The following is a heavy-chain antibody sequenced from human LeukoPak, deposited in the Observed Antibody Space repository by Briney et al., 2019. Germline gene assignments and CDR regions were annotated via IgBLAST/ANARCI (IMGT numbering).Heavy chain of an antibody. CDR1: GFTVSSNY. Sequence: GGSLRLSCAASGFTVSSNYMSWVRQAPGKGLEWVSVIYSGGSTYYADSMKGRFTISRDNSKNTLYLQMNSLRAEDTAVYYCATIGDRRTGELYRVDYWGQGTVVTVSS. D-gene: IGHD7-27*01. CDR2: IYSGGST. CDR3: ATIGDRRTGELYRVDY. V-gene: IGHV3-66*01. J-gene: IGHJ4*02.